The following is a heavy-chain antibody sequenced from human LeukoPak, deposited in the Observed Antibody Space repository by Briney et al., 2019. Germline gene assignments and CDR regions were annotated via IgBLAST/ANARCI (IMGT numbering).Heavy chain of an antibody. J-gene: IGHJ4*02. CDR2: IYHSGST. Sequence: SETLSLTCAVSGGSISSSNWWSWVRQPPGKGLEWIGEIYHSGSTHYNPSCKSRVTISVDKSKNQFSLKLSSVTAADTAVYYCASRGSGWYQDYWGQGTLVTVSS. V-gene: IGHV4-4*02. CDR1: GGSISSSNW. CDR3: ASRGSGWYQDY. D-gene: IGHD6-19*01.